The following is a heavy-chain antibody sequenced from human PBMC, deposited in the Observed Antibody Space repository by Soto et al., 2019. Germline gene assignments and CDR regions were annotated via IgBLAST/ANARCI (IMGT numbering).Heavy chain of an antibody. Sequence: VESLKISCKGSGYSFTTYWIGWLRQMPGKGLEWMGIIYPGDSDTRYSPSFQGQVTISADKSTSTAYLQWSSLKASDTAMYYCARRDDSPTAEYFQHWGQGTLVTVSS. CDR1: GYSFTTYW. V-gene: IGHV5-51*01. D-gene: IGHD2-21*01. CDR3: ARRDDSPTAEYFQH. CDR2: IYPGDSDT. J-gene: IGHJ1*01.